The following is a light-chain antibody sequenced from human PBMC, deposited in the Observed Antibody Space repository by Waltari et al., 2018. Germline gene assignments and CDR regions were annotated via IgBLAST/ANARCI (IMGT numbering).Light chain of an antibody. J-gene: IGKJ2*01. Sequence: AIRMTQSPSSFSASTGDRVPIPCRASQGISSYLAWYQHKPGTAPKLLIYAAPTLQSWVPSRFSGSGAGTDFTLTISCLQSEDFATYYGQQYYSYPYTFGQGTKLEIK. CDR2: AAP. CDR1: QGISSY. CDR3: QQYYSYPYT. V-gene: IGKV1-8*01.